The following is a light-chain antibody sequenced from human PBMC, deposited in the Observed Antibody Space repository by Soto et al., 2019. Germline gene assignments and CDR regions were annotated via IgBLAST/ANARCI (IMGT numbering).Light chain of an antibody. V-gene: IGKV1-39*01. CDR2: AAS. CDR1: QSISSY. CDR3: QQSYRTPPT. J-gene: IGKJ2*01. Sequence: DIQMTHSPSSLSASVGDRVTITCRASQSISSYLNWYQQKPGKAPKLLIYAASSLQSGVPSRFSGRGSGTDFTLTISSLQPEDFATYHCQQSYRTPPTFGQGTKVDIK.